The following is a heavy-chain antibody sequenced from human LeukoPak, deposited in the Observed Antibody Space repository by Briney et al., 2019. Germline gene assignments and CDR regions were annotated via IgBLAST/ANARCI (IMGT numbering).Heavy chain of an antibody. CDR3: SWIRGALGYYYMDV. Sequence: GGSLRLSCAASGFTFSNAWMSWVRQAPGKGLEWVGRIKSKGSGGTTDYGAPVKDRFTISRDDLENTVHLQMSSLKTEDTAVYYCSWIRGALGYYYMDVWGKGTPVTISS. D-gene: IGHD3-10*01. CDR2: IKSKGSGGTT. CDR1: GFTFSNAW. J-gene: IGHJ6*03. V-gene: IGHV3-15*01.